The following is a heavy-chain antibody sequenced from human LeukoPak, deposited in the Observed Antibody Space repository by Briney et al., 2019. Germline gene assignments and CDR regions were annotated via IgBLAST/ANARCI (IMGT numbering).Heavy chain of an antibody. CDR3: ARHSPRCMVRPYCLDT. Sequence: GESLKISCKGSGYSFTDYWIAWVRQMPGKGLEWMGLVYAGDSDSRYSPSFRGQVTISADKATSTAYLQWNSLKAPDTANHYCARHSPRCMVRPYCLDTWVHGTLVTRSS. CDR1: GYSFTDYW. CDR2: VYAGDSDS. J-gene: IGHJ5*01. V-gene: IGHV5-51*01. D-gene: IGHD3-10*01.